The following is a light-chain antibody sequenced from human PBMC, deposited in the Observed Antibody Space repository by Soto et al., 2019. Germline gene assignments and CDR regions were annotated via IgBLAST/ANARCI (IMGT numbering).Light chain of an antibody. Sequence: EIVMTQSPATLSVSPGERATLSCRASLSVSSNLAWYQQKRGQPPRLLIHGASTRATGIPARFSGSGSGTEFTLTISSLQSEDFAVYYCQQYNNWPFTFGQGTKLVIK. CDR3: QQYNNWPFT. J-gene: IGKJ2*01. CDR2: GAS. CDR1: LSVSSN. V-gene: IGKV3-15*01.